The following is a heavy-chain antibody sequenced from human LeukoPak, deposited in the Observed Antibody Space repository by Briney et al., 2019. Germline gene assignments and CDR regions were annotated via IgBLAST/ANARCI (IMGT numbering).Heavy chain of an antibody. CDR2: VNRDGSET. CDR1: GFTLSNQW. D-gene: IGHD2-8*01. Sequence: GGSLRLSCAASGFTLSNQWMTWVRQVPGRGPEWVANVNRDGSETYYLDSVKGRFTISRDNAKNSLYLQMNSLRAEDTALYYCVRNNAMDVWGQGTTVIVSS. V-gene: IGHV3-7*03. J-gene: IGHJ6*02. CDR3: VRNNAMDV.